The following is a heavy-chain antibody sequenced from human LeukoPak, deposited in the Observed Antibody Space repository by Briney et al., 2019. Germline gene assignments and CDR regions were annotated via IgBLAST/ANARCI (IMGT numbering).Heavy chain of an antibody. CDR2: IYPGDSDT. CDR3: ARRTVVPHWGMDV. Sequence: GESLKISCKGSGYSFTTYWIGWVRQMPGRGLEWMGIIYPGDSDTRYSPSFQGQVTISADKSISTAYLQWSSLKASDTAMYYCARRTVVPHWGMDVWGQGTTVTVSS. D-gene: IGHD4-23*01. J-gene: IGHJ6*02. V-gene: IGHV5-51*01. CDR1: GYSFTTYW.